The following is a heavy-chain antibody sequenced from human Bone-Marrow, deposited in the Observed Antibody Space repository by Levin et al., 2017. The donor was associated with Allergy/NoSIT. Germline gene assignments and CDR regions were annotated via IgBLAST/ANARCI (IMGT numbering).Heavy chain of an antibody. D-gene: IGHD2-15*01. CDR3: ARLRIVVVVAAKYNWFDP. CDR1: GGSFSGSY. J-gene: IGHJ5*02. CDR2: INHSGST. Sequence: SQTLSLTCAVYGGSFSGSYWSWIRQPPGKGLEWIGEINHSGSTNYNPSLKSRVTISVDTSKNQFSLKLSSVTAADTAVYYCARLRIVVVVAAKYNWFDPWGQGTLVTVSS. V-gene: IGHV4-34*01.